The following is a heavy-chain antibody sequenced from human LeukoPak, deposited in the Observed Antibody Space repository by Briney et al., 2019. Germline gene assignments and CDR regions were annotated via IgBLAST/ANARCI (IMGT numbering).Heavy chain of an antibody. CDR2: IYSDGSST. CDR3: AKGTLRYSSCYEY. V-gene: IGHV3-74*03. J-gene: IGHJ4*02. Sequence: GGSLRLSCTASGFTFSSYWIHWVRQAPGKGLVWVSRIYSDGSSTTYADSVRGRFTISRDSAMNLLYLQMNSLRAEDTAMYYCAKGTLRYSSCYEYWGQGTPVTVSS. CDR1: GFTFSSYW. D-gene: IGHD6-19*01.